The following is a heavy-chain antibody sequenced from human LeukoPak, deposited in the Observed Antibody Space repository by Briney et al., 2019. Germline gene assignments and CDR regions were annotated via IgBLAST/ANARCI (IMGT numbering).Heavy chain of an antibody. V-gene: IGHV1-2*02. J-gene: IGHJ4*02. CDR2: IYPNSGDT. CDR3: ARVNSPDDYDSSGYYYFDY. CDR1: GYTFTGYY. D-gene: IGHD3-22*01. Sequence: GASVKVSCKASGYTFTGYYIYWVRQAPGQGLEWMGWIYPNSGDTNYAQKFQGRVTMTRDTSISTAYMELSRLRSDDTAVYYCARVNSPDDYDSSGYYYFDYWGQGTLVSVSS.